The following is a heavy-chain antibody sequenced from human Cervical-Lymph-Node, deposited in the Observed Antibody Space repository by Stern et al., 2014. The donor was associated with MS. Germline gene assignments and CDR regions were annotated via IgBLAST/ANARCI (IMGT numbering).Heavy chain of an antibody. D-gene: IGHD3-3*01. V-gene: IGHV3-9*01. J-gene: IGHJ6*02. CDR2: VSWNSGSI. Sequence: EVQRVESGGGLVQPGRSLRLSCAASGFTFDDYAMHWVRQAPGKGLEWVSGVSWNSGSIGYADSVKGRFTISRDNAKNSLYLQMNSLRAEDTALYYCAKGSIFGVARDYYYGMDVWGQGTTVTVSS. CDR1: GFTFDDYA. CDR3: AKGSIFGVARDYYYGMDV.